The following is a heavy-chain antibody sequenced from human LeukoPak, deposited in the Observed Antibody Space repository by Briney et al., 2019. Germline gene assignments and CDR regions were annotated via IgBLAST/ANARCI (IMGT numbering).Heavy chain of an antibody. D-gene: IGHD3-10*01. CDR3: ARDLSPVVRASPMGY. Sequence: PGGSLRLSCVASGFTFSSYGMHWVRQAPGKGLEWVAVISYDGTNKYYTDSVKGRFTISSDTSKNTLYLQMNSLRAEDTAIYYCARDLSPVVRASPMGYWGQGTLVTVSS. CDR1: GFTFSSYG. CDR2: ISYDGTNK. V-gene: IGHV3-30*03. J-gene: IGHJ4*02.